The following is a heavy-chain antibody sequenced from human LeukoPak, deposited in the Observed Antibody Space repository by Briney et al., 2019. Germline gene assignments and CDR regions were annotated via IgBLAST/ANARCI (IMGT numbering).Heavy chain of an antibody. Sequence: GGSLRLSCAASGFTFNNYPVSWVRQAPGKGLEWVSGISPSGGATFYGDSVQSRFTISRDNSRDTLYLQMNSLTAEDTAVYYCGKYLQTTVGANDYWGQGTLVTVSS. V-gene: IGHV3-23*01. CDR3: GKYLQTTVGANDY. D-gene: IGHD1-26*01. CDR1: GFTFNNYP. J-gene: IGHJ4*02. CDR2: ISPSGGAT.